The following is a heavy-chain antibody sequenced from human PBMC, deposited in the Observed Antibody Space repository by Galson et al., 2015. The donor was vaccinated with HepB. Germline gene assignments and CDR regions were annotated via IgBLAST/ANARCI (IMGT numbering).Heavy chain of an antibody. CDR1: GFTFSSYS. J-gene: IGHJ4*02. D-gene: IGHD6-19*01. CDR2: ISSSSGYI. V-gene: IGHV3-21*01. Sequence: SLRLSCAASGFTFSSYSMNWVRQAPGKGLEWVSSISSSSGYIYYTDSVKGRFTISRDNAKNSLYLQMNSLRAEDTAVYYCARELVGAVAGLWGQGTLVTVSS. CDR3: ARELVGAVAGL.